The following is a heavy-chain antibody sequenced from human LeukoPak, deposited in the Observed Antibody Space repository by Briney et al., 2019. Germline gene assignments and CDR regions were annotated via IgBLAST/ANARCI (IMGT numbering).Heavy chain of an antibody. CDR1: GYTFTSYG. CDR3: AVGPGHYYDSSGYYYLDY. V-gene: IGHV1-18*01. D-gene: IGHD3-22*01. CDR2: ISVLNGNT. J-gene: IGHJ4*02. Sequence: ASVKVSCKASGYTFTSYGISWVRQAPGQGLEWMGWISVLNGNTNYAQKLQGRVTMTTDTSTSTAYMELRSLRSDDTAVYYCAVGPGHYYDSSGYYYLDYWGQGTLVTVSS.